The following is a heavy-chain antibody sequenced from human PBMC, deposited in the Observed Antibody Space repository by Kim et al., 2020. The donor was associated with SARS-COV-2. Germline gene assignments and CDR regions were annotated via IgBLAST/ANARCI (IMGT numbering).Heavy chain of an antibody. J-gene: IGHJ6*02. D-gene: IGHD3-16*01. CDR3: ARGGIEMPTIPYYYGMDV. CDR1: GFSFSSYS. V-gene: IGHV3-21*01. Sequence: GGSLRLSCAASGFSFSSYSMNWVRQAPGKGLEWVSSISSSSSYIYYADSVKGRFTISRDNAKNSLYLQMNSLRAEDTAVYYCARGGIEMPTIPYYYGMDVWGQGTTVTVSS. CDR2: ISSSSSYI.